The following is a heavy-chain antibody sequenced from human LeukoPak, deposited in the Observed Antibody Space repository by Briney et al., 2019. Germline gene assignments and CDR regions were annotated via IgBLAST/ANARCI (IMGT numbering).Heavy chain of an antibody. CDR2: IWFDGKNQ. D-gene: IGHD2-2*01. Sequence: GGSLRLSCAASGFILNSYGMHWVRQAPGKGLEWVADIWFDGKNQHFADSVRGRFTISRDNSKNTLYLQMNSLRAEDTATYYCAKFNIVVVPAAAFEYWGQGTLVTVSS. J-gene: IGHJ4*02. CDR1: GFILNSYG. V-gene: IGHV3-33*03. CDR3: AKFNIVVVPAAAFEY.